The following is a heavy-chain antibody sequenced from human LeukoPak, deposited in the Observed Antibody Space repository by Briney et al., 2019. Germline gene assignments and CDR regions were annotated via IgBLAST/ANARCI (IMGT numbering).Heavy chain of an antibody. J-gene: IGHJ4*02. Sequence: GASVRVSCKASGYTFTGYYMHWVRQAPGQGLEWMGWINPNSGGTNYAQKFQGRVTMTRDTSISTAYMELSRLRSDDTAVYYCAGVYYDSSGYSAPFDYWGQGTLVTVSS. CDR1: GYTFTGYY. CDR3: AGVYYDSSGYSAPFDY. D-gene: IGHD3-22*01. V-gene: IGHV1-2*02. CDR2: INPNSGGT.